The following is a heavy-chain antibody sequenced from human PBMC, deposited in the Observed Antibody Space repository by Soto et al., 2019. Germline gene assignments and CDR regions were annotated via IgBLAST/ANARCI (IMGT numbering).Heavy chain of an antibody. V-gene: IGHV4-31*03. J-gene: IGHJ4*02. CDR2: IYYSGST. CDR1: GGSISSGGYY. CDR3: ARGLLRLPSEFDY. D-gene: IGHD2-21*02. Sequence: PSETLSLTCTVSGGSISSGGYYWSWIRQHPGKGLEWIGYIYYSGSTYYNPSLKSRVTISVDTSKNQFSLKLSSVTAADTAVYYCARGLLRLPSEFDYWGQGTLVTVSS.